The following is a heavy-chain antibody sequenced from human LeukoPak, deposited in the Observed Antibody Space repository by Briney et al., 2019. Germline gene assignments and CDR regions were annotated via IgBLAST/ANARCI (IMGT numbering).Heavy chain of an antibody. CDR3: ARGPAGPQYQLLFADY. J-gene: IGHJ4*02. Sequence: TSETLSLTCTVSGGSISSGGYYWSWIRQHPGKGLEWIGYIYYSGSTYYNPSLKSRVTISVDTSKNQFSLKLSSVTAADTAVYYCARGPAGPQYQLLFADYWGQGTLVTVSS. CDR2: IYYSGST. V-gene: IGHV4-31*03. D-gene: IGHD2-2*01. CDR1: GGSISSGGYY.